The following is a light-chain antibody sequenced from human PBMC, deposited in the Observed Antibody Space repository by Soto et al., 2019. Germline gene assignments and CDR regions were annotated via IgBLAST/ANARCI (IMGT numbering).Light chain of an antibody. CDR3: QQLYNYPRT. Sequence: AIRMTQSPSSFSASTGDRVSITCRATQDIGTYLAWYQQLPGKAPKLLIYDASTLQTGVPSRFSGSGSGTDFTLTNSYLQSEDFGTYYCQQLYNYPRTLGQGTKVDIK. CDR2: DAS. V-gene: IGKV1-8*01. CDR1: QDIGTY. J-gene: IGKJ1*01.